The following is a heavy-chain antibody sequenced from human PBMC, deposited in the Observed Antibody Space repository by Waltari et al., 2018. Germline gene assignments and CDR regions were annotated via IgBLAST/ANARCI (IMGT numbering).Heavy chain of an antibody. CDR2: IRYDGSNK. D-gene: IGHD3-16*01. V-gene: IGHV3-30*02. CDR1: GFTFSSYG. CDR3: AKDAFLGLDY. J-gene: IGHJ4*02. Sequence: QVQLVESGGGVVQPGGSLRLSCAASGFTFSSYGMHWVRQAPGKGLEWVAFIRYDGSNKYYADSVKGRFTISRDNSKNTLYLQMNSLRAEDTAVYYCAKDAFLGLDYWGQGTLVTVSS.